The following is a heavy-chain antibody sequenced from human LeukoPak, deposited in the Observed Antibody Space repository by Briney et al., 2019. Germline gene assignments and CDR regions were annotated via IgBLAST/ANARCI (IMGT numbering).Heavy chain of an antibody. Sequence: PSEILSLTCAVYGGSFSGYYWSWIRQPPGKGLEWIGEINHSGSTNYNPSLKSRVTISVDTSKNQFSLKLSSVTAADTAVYYCATYNWNYVAIFDYWGQGTLVTVSS. J-gene: IGHJ4*02. CDR2: INHSGST. CDR3: ATYNWNYVAIFDY. D-gene: IGHD1-7*01. CDR1: GGSFSGYY. V-gene: IGHV4-34*01.